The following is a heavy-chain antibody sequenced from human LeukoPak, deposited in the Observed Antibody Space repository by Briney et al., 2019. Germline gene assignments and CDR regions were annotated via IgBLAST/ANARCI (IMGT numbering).Heavy chain of an antibody. D-gene: IGHD3-10*01. J-gene: IGHJ4*02. CDR3: ARDLGGSGSYYNYFDY. CDR1: GGTFSSYA. CDR2: IIPIFGTA. Sequence: SVKVSCKASGGTFSSYAISWVRQAPGQGREWMGGIIPIFGTANYAQKFQGRVTITADESTSTAYMELSSLRSEDTSVYYCARDLGGSGSYYNYFDYWGQGTLVTVSS. V-gene: IGHV1-69*13.